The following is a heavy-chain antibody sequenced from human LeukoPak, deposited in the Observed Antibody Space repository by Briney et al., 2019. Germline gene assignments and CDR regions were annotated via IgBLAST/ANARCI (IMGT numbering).Heavy chain of an antibody. CDR2: IYSGGST. J-gene: IGHJ6*02. V-gene: IGHV3-53*01. CDR3: ASSGSGDNYHYYGMDV. CDR1: GFXVSSNY. Sequence: GGSLRLSCAASGFXVSSNYMSWVRQAPGKGLEWVSLIYSGGSTYYADSMKGRFTISRDKSKNTLYLQMNSLRAEDTAVYYCASSGSGDNYHYYGMDVWGQGTTVTVSS. D-gene: IGHD3-10*01.